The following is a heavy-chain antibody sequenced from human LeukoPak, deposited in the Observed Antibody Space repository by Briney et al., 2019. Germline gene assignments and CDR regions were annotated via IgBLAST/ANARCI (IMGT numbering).Heavy chain of an antibody. D-gene: IGHD6-13*01. V-gene: IGHV4-4*02. J-gene: IGHJ4*02. Sequence: SETLSLTCAVSGGSISSSNWWSWVRQPPGKGLEWIGEIYHSGSTNYNPSLKSRVTISVDKSKNQFSLKLNSVTAADTAVYFCARYFSSSWSYFDYWGQGTLVTVSS. CDR1: GGSISSSNW. CDR3: ARYFSSSWSYFDY. CDR2: IYHSGST.